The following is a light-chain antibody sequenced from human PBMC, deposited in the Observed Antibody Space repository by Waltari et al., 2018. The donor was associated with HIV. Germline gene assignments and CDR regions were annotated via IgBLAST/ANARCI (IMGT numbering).Light chain of an antibody. J-gene: IGKJ2*01. CDR2: GAS. CDR3: QHYNTWPYT. CDR1: QNIGNN. V-gene: IGKV3-15*01. Sequence: ERVLTQYPVTLFVSPGERATLSCTASQNIGNNLAWYQYKPVQAPRLLLYGASTRATGIPARFSGGGSATEFTLTIDNLQSADSAFYYCQHYNTWPYTFGRGTKLVI.